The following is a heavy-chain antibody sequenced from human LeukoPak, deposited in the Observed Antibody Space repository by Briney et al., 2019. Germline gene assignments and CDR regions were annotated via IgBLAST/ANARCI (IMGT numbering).Heavy chain of an antibody. J-gene: IGHJ4*02. D-gene: IGHD2-21*02. CDR2: ISGSGGST. CDR1: GFTFSTYW. CDR3: AKDYRSRTAISGFDY. V-gene: IGHV3-23*01. Sequence: TGGSLRLSCAASGFTFSTYWMSWARQAPGKGLEWVSAISGSGGSTYYADSVKGRFTISRDNSKNTLYLQMNSLRAEDTAVYYCAKDYRSRTAISGFDYWGQGTLVTVSS.